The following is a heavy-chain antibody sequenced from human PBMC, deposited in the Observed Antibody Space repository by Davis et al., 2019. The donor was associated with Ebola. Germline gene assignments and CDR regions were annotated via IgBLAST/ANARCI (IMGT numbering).Heavy chain of an antibody. J-gene: IGHJ6*02. D-gene: IGHD3-10*01. CDR2: ISAYNGHT. V-gene: IGHV1-18*01. Sequence: AASVKVSCKASGYTFTSYGISWVRQAPGQGLEWMAWISAYNGHTNYAQKFQGRLTLTTDTSTSTVYMELRSLTSDDTAVYYCGGYTINYYYGMDVWGQGTTVTVSS. CDR3: GGYTINYYYGMDV. CDR1: GYTFTSYG.